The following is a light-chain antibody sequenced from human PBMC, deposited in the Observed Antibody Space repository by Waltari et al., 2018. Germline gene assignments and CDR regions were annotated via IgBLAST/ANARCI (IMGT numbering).Light chain of an antibody. CDR1: TSDVGGYDY. Sequence: QSALTQPGSVSGAPGQSITISCTGTTSDVGGYDYVSWYQHYPGEAPKLILYDVANRPSGVAKRFSGSKSCSTASLTISGLQAEDEALYYCTSKTTSNTLVFGGGTKVTVL. V-gene: IGLV2-14*03. J-gene: IGLJ3*02. CDR3: TSKTTSNTLV. CDR2: DVA.